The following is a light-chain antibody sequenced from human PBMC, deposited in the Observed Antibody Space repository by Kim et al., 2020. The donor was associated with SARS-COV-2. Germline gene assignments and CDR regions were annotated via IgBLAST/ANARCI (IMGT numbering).Light chain of an antibody. CDR3: QTWGTGWV. CDR1: SGNSSYA. J-gene: IGLJ3*02. V-gene: IGLV4-69*01. Sequence: GASVKLPCTLSSGNSSYAIAWHQQQPEKGPRYLMKLNSDGSHSEGDGIPDRFSGCSSGAERYLTISSLQSEDEADYYCQTWGTGWVFGGGTQLTVL. CDR2: LNSDGSH.